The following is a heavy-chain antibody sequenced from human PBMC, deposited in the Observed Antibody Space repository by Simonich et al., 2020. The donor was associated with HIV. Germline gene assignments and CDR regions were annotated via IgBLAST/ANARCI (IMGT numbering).Heavy chain of an antibody. Sequence: EVQLVESGGGLVQPGRSLRLSCAASGFTFDDYAMHWVRQAQEKGLEWVYDISWNSGSIGYADSVKGRFTISRDNAKNSLYLQMNSLRAEDMALYYCAKDRYSSSSGSFDYWGQGSLVTVSS. CDR3: AKDRYSSSSGSFDY. D-gene: IGHD6-6*01. CDR1: GFTFDDYA. J-gene: IGHJ4*02. V-gene: IGHV3-9*03. CDR2: ISWNSGSI.